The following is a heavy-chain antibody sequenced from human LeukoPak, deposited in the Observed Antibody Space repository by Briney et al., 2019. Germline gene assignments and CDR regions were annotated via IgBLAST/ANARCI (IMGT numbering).Heavy chain of an antibody. J-gene: IGHJ5*02. CDR3: ARRGAGAGHNWFDP. D-gene: IGHD6-19*01. V-gene: IGHV5-10-1*01. CDR2: IDPSDSYT. Sequence: GESLRISCQGSGYSFISYWIAWVRQMPGKGLEWMGRIDPSDSYTNYSPSFQGHVTMSADKSISTAYLQWNSLKASDTAMYYCARRGAGAGHNWFDPWGQGTLVIVSS. CDR1: GYSFISYW.